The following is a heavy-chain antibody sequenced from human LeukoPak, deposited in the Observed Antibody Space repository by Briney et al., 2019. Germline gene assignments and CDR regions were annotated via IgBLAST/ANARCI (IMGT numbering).Heavy chain of an antibody. J-gene: IGHJ4*02. Sequence: SETLSLTCTVSGGSISGSTYYWGWIRQVPGKGLEWIGGIYYSGSTYYNPSLKSRVSVSVDTSTNQFSLQLSSVTAADTAAYYCARQYFSTAWDRHFDYWGQGTLVTVSS. D-gene: IGHD3-9*01. CDR2: IYYSGST. CDR1: GGSISGSTYY. V-gene: IGHV4-39*01. CDR3: ARQYFSTAWDRHFDY.